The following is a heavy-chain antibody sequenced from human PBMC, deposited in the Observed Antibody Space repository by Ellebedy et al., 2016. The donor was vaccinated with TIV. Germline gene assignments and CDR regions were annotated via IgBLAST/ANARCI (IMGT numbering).Heavy chain of an antibody. CDR1: GFTFPSYT. J-gene: IGHJ4*02. D-gene: IGHD2-15*01. CDR3: ARGGGCSGGTCDYPDV. V-gene: IGHV3-48*01. CDR2: ISNSAI. Sequence: PGGSLRLSCAASGFTFPSYTIYWVRPAPGKGLEWVSYISNSAIYYADSVKGRFTISRDNAKNSLYLQLCSLRAEDTAVYYCARGGGCSGGTCDYPDVWGQGTLETVSS.